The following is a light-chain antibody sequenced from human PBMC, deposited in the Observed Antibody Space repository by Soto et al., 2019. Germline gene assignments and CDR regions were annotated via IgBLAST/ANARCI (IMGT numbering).Light chain of an antibody. V-gene: IGKV3-15*01. Sequence: EIVLTQSPATLSSSPGERATLSCRASQTVGVRLAWYQHKPGQAPRLIIYGASTRATGIPARFSGSGSGTEFTLTISSLQSEDFAVYYCQQYNNWTWTFGQGTKVDNK. CDR3: QQYNNWTWT. CDR2: GAS. CDR1: QTVGVR. J-gene: IGKJ1*01.